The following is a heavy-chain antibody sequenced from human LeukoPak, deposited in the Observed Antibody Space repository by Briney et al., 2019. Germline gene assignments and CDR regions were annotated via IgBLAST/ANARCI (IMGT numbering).Heavy chain of an antibody. V-gene: IGHV3-23*01. CDR2: ISGSGGST. CDR3: AKNSLMTTVTTSDH. CDR1: GFTFSSYA. D-gene: IGHD4-11*01. Sequence: GGSLRLSCAASGFTFSSYAMSWVRQAPGKGLEWVSGISGSGGSTYYADSVKGRFTISRDNSKNTLYLQMNSLRAEDTAVYYCAKNSLMTTVTTSDHWGQGTLVTASS. J-gene: IGHJ4*02.